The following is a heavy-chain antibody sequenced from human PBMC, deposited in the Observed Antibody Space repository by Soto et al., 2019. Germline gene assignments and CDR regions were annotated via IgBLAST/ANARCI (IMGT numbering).Heavy chain of an antibody. D-gene: IGHD5-12*01. Sequence: ASVKVSCKASEYTFTGYYMHWVRQAPGQGLEWMGWINPNSGGTNYAQKFQGWVTMTRDTSISTAYMELSRLRSDDTAVYYCARDRSGYDLDYWGQGTLVTVSS. CDR2: INPNSGGT. J-gene: IGHJ4*02. V-gene: IGHV1-2*04. CDR3: ARDRSGYDLDY. CDR1: EYTFTGYY.